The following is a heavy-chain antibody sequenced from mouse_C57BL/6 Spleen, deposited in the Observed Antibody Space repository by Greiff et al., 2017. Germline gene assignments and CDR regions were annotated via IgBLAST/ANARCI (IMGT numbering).Heavy chain of an antibody. CDR2: INPYNGGT. D-gene: IGHD2-4*01. CDR1: GYTFTDYY. Sequence: EVQLQQSGPVLVKPGASVKMSCKASGYTFTDYYMNWVKQSHGKSLEWIGVINPYNGGTSYNQKFKGKATLTVDKSSSTAYMELNSLTSEDSAVYYCARRDYDYESYAMDYWGQGTSVTVSS. V-gene: IGHV1-19*01. CDR3: ARRDYDYESYAMDY. J-gene: IGHJ4*01.